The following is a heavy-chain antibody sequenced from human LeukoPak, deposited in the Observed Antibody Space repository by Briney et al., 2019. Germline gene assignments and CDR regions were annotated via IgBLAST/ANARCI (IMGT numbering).Heavy chain of an antibody. CDR2: TYYRSKWYN. CDR1: GDIFSSNSAV. D-gene: IGHD6-13*01. V-gene: IGHV6-1*01. CDR3: TRGGAAAGFDY. Sequence: SQTLSLTCALSGDIFSSNSAVWNWIRQSPSRGLEWLGRTYYRSKWYNDYAISVKSRITINPDTSKNQFSLQLNSVTPEDTAMYYCTRGGAAAGFDYWGQGTLVTVSS. J-gene: IGHJ4*02.